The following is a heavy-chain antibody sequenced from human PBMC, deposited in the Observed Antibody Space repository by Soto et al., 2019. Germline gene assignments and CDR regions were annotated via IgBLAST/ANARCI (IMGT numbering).Heavy chain of an antibody. J-gene: IGHJ5*02. CDR3: AGAIILTGYSYWFDP. V-gene: IGHV4-31*03. Sequence: SETLSLTCTVSGGSISSGGYYWSWIRQHPGKGLEWIGYIYYSGSTYYNPSLKSRVTISVDTSKNQFSLKLSSVTAADTAVYYCAGAIILTGYSYWFDPWGQGTLVTVSS. CDR1: GGSISSGGYY. D-gene: IGHD3-9*01. CDR2: IYYSGST.